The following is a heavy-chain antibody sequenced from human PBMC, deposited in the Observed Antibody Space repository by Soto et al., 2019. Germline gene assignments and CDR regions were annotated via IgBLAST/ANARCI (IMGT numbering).Heavy chain of an antibody. D-gene: IGHD2-2*01. J-gene: IGHJ6*02. Sequence: PGESLKISCKGSGYSFTSYWISWVRQMPGKGLEWMGRIDPSDSYTNYSPSFQGHVTISADKSISTAYLQWSSLKASDTAMYYCARLLVTAAAYYYYYGMDVWGQGTTVTVSS. CDR1: GYSFTSYW. CDR2: IDPSDSYT. CDR3: ARLLVTAAAYYYYYGMDV. V-gene: IGHV5-10-1*01.